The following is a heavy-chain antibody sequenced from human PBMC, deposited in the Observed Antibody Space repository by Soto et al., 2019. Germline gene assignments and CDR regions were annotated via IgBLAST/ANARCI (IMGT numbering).Heavy chain of an antibody. Sequence: QVQLVQSGAEVKKPGSSVKVSCKASGGTFSSYAISWVRQAPGQGLEWMGGIIPNFGTANYAQKFQGRVTITADESTSTAYMELSSLRSEDTAVYYCARGAGQLLVLGNNWFDPWGQGTLVTVSS. CDR3: ARGAGQLLVLGNNWFDP. CDR2: IIPNFGTA. V-gene: IGHV1-69*12. J-gene: IGHJ5*02. CDR1: GGTFSSYA. D-gene: IGHD2-2*01.